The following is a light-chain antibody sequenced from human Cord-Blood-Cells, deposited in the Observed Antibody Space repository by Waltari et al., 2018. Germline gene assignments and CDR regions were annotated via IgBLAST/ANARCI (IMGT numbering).Light chain of an antibody. Sequence: QTVVTQEPSFSVSPGGTVTLTCGLSSGSVSTSYYPSWYQQTPGQAPRTLIYSTNTRSSGVPDRFSGSILGKKAALTITGAQADDESDYYCVLYMGSGISVFGGGTKLTVL. J-gene: IGLJ3*02. CDR1: SGSVSTSYY. V-gene: IGLV8-61*01. CDR3: VLYMGSGISV. CDR2: STN.